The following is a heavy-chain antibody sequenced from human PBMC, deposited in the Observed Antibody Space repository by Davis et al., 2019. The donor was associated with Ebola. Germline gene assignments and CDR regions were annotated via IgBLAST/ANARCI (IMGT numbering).Heavy chain of an antibody. CDR2: IFPGDSDT. J-gene: IGHJ4*02. D-gene: IGHD1-26*01. CDR3: ARHPIRVGAADY. Sequence: GESLKISCKASGYIFTSYWIVWVRQMPGKGLECMGIIFPGDSDTRYSPSFQGQVTISADKSITTAYLQWSSLKASDTAMYYCARHPIRVGAADYWGQGTLVTVSS. V-gene: IGHV5-51*01. CDR1: GYIFTSYW.